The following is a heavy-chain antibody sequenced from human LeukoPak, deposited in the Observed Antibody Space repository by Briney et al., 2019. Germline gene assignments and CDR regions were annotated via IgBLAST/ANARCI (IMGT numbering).Heavy chain of an antibody. CDR2: IYSGGRT. V-gene: IGHV3-66*01. J-gene: IGHJ4*02. Sequence: GGSLRLSCAASGFTVSSNYMSWVRQAPGKGLEWVSVIYSGGRTYYADSVKGRFTISRDNSKNTLYPQMNSLRAEDTALYYCARESNSGYYLSYWGQGTLVTVSS. CDR3: ARESNSGYYLSY. CDR1: GFTVSSNY. D-gene: IGHD3-22*01.